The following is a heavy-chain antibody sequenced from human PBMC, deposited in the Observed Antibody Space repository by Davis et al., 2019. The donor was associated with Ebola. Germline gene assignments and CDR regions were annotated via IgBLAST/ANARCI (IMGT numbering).Heavy chain of an antibody. CDR1: GGSISSGGYY. V-gene: IGHV4-31*03. CDR3: ARTKTYYYDSSGRYYFDY. Sequence: LSLTCTVSGGSISSGGYYWSWIRQHPGKGLEWIGYIYYSGSTYYNPSLKSRVTISVDTSKNQFSLKLSSVTAADTAVYYCARTKTYYYDSSGRYYFDYWGQGTLVTVSS. J-gene: IGHJ4*02. CDR2: IYYSGST. D-gene: IGHD3-22*01.